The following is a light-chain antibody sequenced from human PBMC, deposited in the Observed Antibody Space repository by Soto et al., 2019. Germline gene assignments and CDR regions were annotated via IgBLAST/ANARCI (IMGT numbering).Light chain of an antibody. CDR1: QSVSSSY. Sequence: EIVLTQSPGTLSLSPGERATLSCRASQSVSSSYLAWYQQKPGQAPRLLIYGASSRATGIPDRFSGSGSGTDFTLTISRLEPEDCAVYYCQQYGSSPPMTFGQGTQVDIK. V-gene: IGKV3-20*01. CDR2: GAS. CDR3: QQYGSSPPMT. J-gene: IGKJ1*01.